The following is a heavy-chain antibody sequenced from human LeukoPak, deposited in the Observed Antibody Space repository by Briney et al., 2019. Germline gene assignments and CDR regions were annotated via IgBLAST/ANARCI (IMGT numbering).Heavy chain of an antibody. D-gene: IGHD3-22*01. Sequence: GGSLRLSCTASGFTFGDYAMSWVRQAPGKGLEWVGFIRSKAYGGATEYAASVKGRFTISRDDSKSIAYLQMNSLKTEDTAVYYCTRDLLNYYDSSGYYYNWGQGTLVTVSS. V-gene: IGHV3-49*04. J-gene: IGHJ4*02. CDR1: GFTFGDYA. CDR2: IRSKAYGGAT. CDR3: TRDLLNYYDSSGYYYN.